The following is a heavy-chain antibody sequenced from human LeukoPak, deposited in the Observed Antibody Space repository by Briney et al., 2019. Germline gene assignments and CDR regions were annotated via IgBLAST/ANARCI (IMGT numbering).Heavy chain of an antibody. CDR1: GGSIRIGTYY. J-gene: IGHJ5*02. CDR2: MYTSGKT. V-gene: IGHV4-61*02. CDR3: ARCMTLRWCDT. Sequence: SETLSLTCTVSGGSIRIGTYYWSWMRLPAGKGLEWIGRMYTSGKTTYNASFKSRVTISSGTSNSRVDLSLSSVTAADTAMYYCARCMTLRWCDTWGQGSLVTVSS.